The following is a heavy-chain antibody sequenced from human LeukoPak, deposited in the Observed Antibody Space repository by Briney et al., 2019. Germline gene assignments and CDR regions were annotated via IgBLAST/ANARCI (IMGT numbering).Heavy chain of an antibody. CDR2: IIPIFGTA. D-gene: IGHD3-10*01. CDR3: AFMVRGVNQFNWFDP. CDR1: GGTFSSYA. Sequence: SVKVSCKASGGTFSSYAISWVRQAPGQGLEWMGGIIPIFGTANYAQKFQGRVTITADESTSTAYMELSSLRSEDTAVYYCAFMVRGVNQFNWFDPWGQGTLVTVSS. J-gene: IGHJ5*02. V-gene: IGHV1-69*13.